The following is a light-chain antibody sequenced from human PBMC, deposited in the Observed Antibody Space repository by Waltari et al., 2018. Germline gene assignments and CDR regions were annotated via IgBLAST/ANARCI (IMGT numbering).Light chain of an antibody. V-gene: IGLV2-8*01. CDR2: EVS. CDR1: SSDDGGYNY. Sequence: QSALTQPPSASGSPGQSVTISCTGSSSDDGGYNYVSWYQQYPGKAPKLMIYEVSKRPSGVPDRFSGSKSGNTASLTVSGLQAEDEADYYCISYAGSNNLVFGGGTKVTVL. J-gene: IGLJ2*01. CDR3: ISYAGSNNLV.